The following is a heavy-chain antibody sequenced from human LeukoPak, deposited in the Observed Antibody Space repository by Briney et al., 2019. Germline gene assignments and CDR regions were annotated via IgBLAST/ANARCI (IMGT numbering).Heavy chain of an antibody. Sequence: GASVKVSCKASGYTFTGYYMHWVRQAPGQGLEWMGGIIPIFGTANYAQKFQGGVTITADKSTSTAYMELSSLRSEDTAVYYCARMEGGYYYYYMDVWGKGTTVTVSS. D-gene: IGHD1-1*01. CDR3: ARMEGGYYYYYMDV. CDR2: IIPIFGTA. CDR1: GYTFTGYY. V-gene: IGHV1-69*06. J-gene: IGHJ6*03.